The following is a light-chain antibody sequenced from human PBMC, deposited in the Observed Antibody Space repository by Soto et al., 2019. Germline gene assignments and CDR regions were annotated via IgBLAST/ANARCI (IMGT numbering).Light chain of an antibody. CDR2: INSDGSH. Sequence: QPVLTQSPAASASLGASVKLTCTLSSGHSTYAIAWHQQQPEKGPRCLMKINSDGSHTKGDGIPDRFSGSSSGAERYLHISSLQSEDEADYYCQTWGPGFVVFGGGTKLTVL. J-gene: IGLJ2*01. CDR3: QTWGPGFVV. V-gene: IGLV4-69*01. CDR1: SGHSTYA.